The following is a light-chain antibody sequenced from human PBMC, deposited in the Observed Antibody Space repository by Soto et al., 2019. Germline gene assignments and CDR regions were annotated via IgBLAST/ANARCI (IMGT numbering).Light chain of an antibody. CDR1: SGSIASNY. CDR3: QSYDSSIVV. J-gene: IGLJ2*01. V-gene: IGLV6-57*04. CDR2: EDN. Sequence: NFMLTQPHSVSESPGKTVTISCTRSSGSIASNYVQWYQQRPGSAPTTVIYEDNQRPSGVPDRFSGSIDSSPNSASLTISGLKTEDEADYYCQSYDSSIVVFGGGTKLTVL.